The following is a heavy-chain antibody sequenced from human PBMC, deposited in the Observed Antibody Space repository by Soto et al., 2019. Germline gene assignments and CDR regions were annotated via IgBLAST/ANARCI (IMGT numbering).Heavy chain of an antibody. Sequence: IRQTPGKGLEWIGFISYSGTTNYNPSLKSRVTISVDTSRSQISLKVSSLTAADSAVYYCARGATVTQYDYWGQGTLVTVS. CDR3: ARGATVTQYDY. CDR2: ISYSGTT. D-gene: IGHD4-17*01. V-gene: IGHV4-59*01. J-gene: IGHJ4*02.